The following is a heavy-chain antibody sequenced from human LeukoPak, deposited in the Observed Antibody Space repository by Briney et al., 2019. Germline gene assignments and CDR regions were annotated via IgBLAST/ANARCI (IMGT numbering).Heavy chain of an antibody. CDR1: GYTFTSYA. D-gene: IGHD2-2*01. CDR3: ARDSGYQLLWY. V-gene: IGHV1-3*01. CDR2: INAGNGKT. Sequence: SVKVSCKASGYTFTSYAMHWVRQAPGQRLEWMGWINAGNGKTKYSRKFQGRVTITRDTSASTAYMELSSLRSEDTAVYYCARDSGYQLLWYWGQGTLVTVSS. J-gene: IGHJ4*02.